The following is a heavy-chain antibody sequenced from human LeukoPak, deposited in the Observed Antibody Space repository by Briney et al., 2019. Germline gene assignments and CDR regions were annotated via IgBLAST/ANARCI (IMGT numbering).Heavy chain of an antibody. J-gene: IGHJ4*02. CDR3: ARRSVPVGPYYFDY. CDR2: IYPGDSDT. Sequence: GESLKISCKGSGYSFTSYWIGWVRQMPGKGLEWVGVIYPGDSDTRYSPSFQGQVTISADKSICTAYLQWSSLKASDTAMYYCARRSVPVGPYYFDYWGQGTLVTVSS. D-gene: IGHD2-8*02. CDR1: GYSFTSYW. V-gene: IGHV5-51*01.